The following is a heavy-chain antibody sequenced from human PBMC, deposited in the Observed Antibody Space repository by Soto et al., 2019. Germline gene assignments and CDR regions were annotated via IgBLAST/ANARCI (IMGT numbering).Heavy chain of an antibody. D-gene: IGHD3-10*01. CDR2: IYYSGST. J-gene: IGHJ5*02. Sequence: SETLSLTCTVSGGSISSYYLSWIRQPPGKGLEWIGYIYYSGSTNYNPSLKSRVTISVDTSKNQFSLKLSSVTAADTAVYYCARQDEVLWFGEFDPWGQGTLVTVSS. CDR3: ARQDEVLWFGEFDP. V-gene: IGHV4-59*08. CDR1: GGSISSYY.